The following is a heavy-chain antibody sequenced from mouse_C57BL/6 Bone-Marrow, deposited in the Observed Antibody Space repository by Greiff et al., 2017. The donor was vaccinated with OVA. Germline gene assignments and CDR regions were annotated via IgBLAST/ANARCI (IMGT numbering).Heavy chain of an antibody. V-gene: IGHV1-81*01. D-gene: IGHD3-3*01. CDR3: ARRGWPAYFDY. Sequence: VKLLESGAELVRPGASVKLSCKASGFTFRSSGISWVKQRTGQGLEWIGEIYPRSGNTYYNEKFKGKATLTADKSSSTAYMELRSLTSEDSAVYFCARRGWPAYFDYGGQGTTLTVSS. CDR2: IYPRSGNT. J-gene: IGHJ2*01. CDR1: GFTFRSSG.